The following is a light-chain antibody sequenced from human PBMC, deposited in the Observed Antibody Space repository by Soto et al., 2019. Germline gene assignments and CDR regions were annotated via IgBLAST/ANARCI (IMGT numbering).Light chain of an antibody. V-gene: IGKV3-20*01. CDR2: GTS. J-gene: IGKJ5*01. Sequence: EVVVTRSPGILSLYQGERATLSCRASQNIISNLAWYQHKPGQAPRLLIYGTSSRATGIPDRFSGSGSGTDFTLTISRLEPEDCAVYYCQCYSSPPLLTFGQGTRLEIK. CDR1: QNIISN. CDR3: QCYSSPPLLT.